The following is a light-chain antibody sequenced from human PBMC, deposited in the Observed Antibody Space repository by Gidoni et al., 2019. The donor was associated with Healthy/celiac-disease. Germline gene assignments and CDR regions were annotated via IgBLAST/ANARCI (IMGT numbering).Light chain of an antibody. V-gene: IGKV4-1*01. CDR3: QQYYSPPLT. J-gene: IGKJ5*01. Sequence: DIVMTQSPDSLAVSLGERATINCKSSQSVLYSANNKNFLAWYQQKPGPPPKLLIYWASTRESGVPDRFSGSGSGTDFTLTISSLQAEDVAVYYCQQYYSPPLTFGQGTRLEIK. CDR1: QSVLYSANNKNF. CDR2: WAS.